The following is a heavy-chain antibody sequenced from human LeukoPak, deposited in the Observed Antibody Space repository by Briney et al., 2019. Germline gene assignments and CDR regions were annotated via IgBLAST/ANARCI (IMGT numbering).Heavy chain of an antibody. D-gene: IGHD1-26*01. Sequence: PSETLSLTCTVSGGSISSSSYYWGWIRQPPGKGLEWIGSIYYSGSTYYNPSLKSRVTISVDTSKNQFSLKLSSVTAADTAVYYCARLLRGSYCYWGQGTLVTVSS. CDR3: ARLLRGSYCY. CDR1: GGSISSSSYY. CDR2: IYYSGST. V-gene: IGHV4-39*01. J-gene: IGHJ4*02.